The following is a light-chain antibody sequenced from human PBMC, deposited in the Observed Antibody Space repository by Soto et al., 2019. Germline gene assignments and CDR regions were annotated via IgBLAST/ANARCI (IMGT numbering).Light chain of an antibody. Sequence: EIVLRQSPATLSLSPGERAILSCRASQSVSSYLAWYQQKPGQAPRLLISDASNRATGIPARFSGSGSGTDFTLTIRSLEPEDFAVYYCQQRCNWPLTFGGGTKVEIK. CDR1: QSVSSY. V-gene: IGKV3-11*01. CDR2: DAS. J-gene: IGKJ4*01. CDR3: QQRCNWPLT.